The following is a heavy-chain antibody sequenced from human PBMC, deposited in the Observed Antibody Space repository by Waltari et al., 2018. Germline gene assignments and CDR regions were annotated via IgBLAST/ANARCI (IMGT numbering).Heavy chain of an antibody. J-gene: IGHJ4*02. CDR2: NYYSGST. V-gene: IGHV4-39*01. Sequence: QLQLQESGPGLVKPSETLSLTCTVSGGSISSSSYYWGWIRQPPGKGLECIGSNYYSGSTYYNPSLKSRVTISVDTSKNQFSLKLSSVTAADTAVYYCARFEGTGTPFDYWGQGTLVTVSS. D-gene: IGHD1-1*01. CDR1: GGSISSSSYY. CDR3: ARFEGTGTPFDY.